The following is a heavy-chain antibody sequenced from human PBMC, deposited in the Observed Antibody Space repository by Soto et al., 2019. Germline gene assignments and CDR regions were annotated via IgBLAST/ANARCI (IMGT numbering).Heavy chain of an antibody. Sequence: EVQLVESGGGLVQPGGSLRLSCAASGFTLSDYYMHWARQAPGTGLVWVSRISNDGSNTDYADSVKGRFTISRDTAKNTMHVQMNSLRAEDTAVYYCARVPDCSSSGCYSYFDIWGQGTLVTVSS. CDR1: GFTLSDYY. CDR2: ISNDGSNT. CDR3: ARVPDCSSSGCYSYFDI. J-gene: IGHJ4*02. D-gene: IGHD2-2*01. V-gene: IGHV3-74*01.